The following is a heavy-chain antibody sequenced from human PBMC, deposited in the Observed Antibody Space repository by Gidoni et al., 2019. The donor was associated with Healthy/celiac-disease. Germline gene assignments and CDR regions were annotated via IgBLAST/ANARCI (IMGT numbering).Heavy chain of an antibody. V-gene: IGHV1-69*01. J-gene: IGHJ4*02. CDR3: ARYGSGSYYEEPVDY. CDR2: IIPIFGTA. D-gene: IGHD3-10*01. Sequence: QVQLVQSGAEVKKPGSSVKVSCKPSGGTFSSYAISWVRQAPGQGLEWMGGIIPIFGTANYAQKFQGRVTITADESTSTAYIELSSLRSEDTAVYYCARYGSGSYYEEPVDYWGQGTLVTVSS. CDR1: GGTFSSYA.